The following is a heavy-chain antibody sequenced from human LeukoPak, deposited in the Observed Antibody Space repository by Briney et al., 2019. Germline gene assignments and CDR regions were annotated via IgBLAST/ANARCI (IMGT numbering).Heavy chain of an antibody. CDR1: GFTFTTYA. CDR3: AEYYYYDSSGYQPYYFDY. J-gene: IGHJ4*02. Sequence: WVSLRLSCAASGFTFTTYAMSWVRQAPGKGLEWVSGGSNSGGSTYYADSVKGRFTIARDNSKNTLYLQMNSLRAEDTAVYYCAEYYYYDSSGYQPYYFDYWGQGTLVTVCS. D-gene: IGHD3-22*01. V-gene: IGHV3-23*01. CDR2: GSNSGGST.